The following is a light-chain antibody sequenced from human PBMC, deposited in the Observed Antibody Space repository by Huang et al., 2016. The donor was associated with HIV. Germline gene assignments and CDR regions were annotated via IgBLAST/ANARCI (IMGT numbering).Light chain of an antibody. CDR1: QVIGNS. J-gene: IGKJ1*01. V-gene: IGKV1-27*01. Sequence: DIQMTQSPSSLSAFVGDTVTITCRASQVIGNSLAWYQQKPGRPPKLLIYVASTLQSGVPSRVSGSGSGTDFTLTISNLHTEDIATYYCQKYDSAPRTFGQGTRV. CDR3: QKYDSAPRT. CDR2: VAS.